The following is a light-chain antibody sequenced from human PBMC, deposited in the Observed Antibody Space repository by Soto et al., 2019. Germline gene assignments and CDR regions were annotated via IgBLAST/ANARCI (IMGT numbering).Light chain of an antibody. CDR2: GAS. CDR1: QSVSSN. CDR3: QQYNSYS. J-gene: IGKJ1*01. Sequence: EIVMTQSPGTLSVSPGERATLSCGASQSVSSNLAWYQQKPGQAPRLLIYGASTRATGIPARFSGSGSGTEFTLTISSLQPDDFATYYCQQYNSYSFGQGTKVDIK. V-gene: IGKV3D-15*01.